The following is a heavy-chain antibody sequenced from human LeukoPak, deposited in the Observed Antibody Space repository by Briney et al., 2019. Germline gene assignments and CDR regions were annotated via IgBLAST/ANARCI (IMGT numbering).Heavy chain of an antibody. Sequence: GGSLRLSCAASGFTFSSYAMSWVRQAPGKGLEWVSAIRGSGGSTYYADSVKGRFTISRDNSKNTLYLQMNSLRAEDTAVYYCAKDPGTYYYDSSGYYPTHHDAFDIWGQGTMVTVSS. J-gene: IGHJ3*02. V-gene: IGHV3-23*01. CDR3: AKDPGTYYYDSSGYYPTHHDAFDI. D-gene: IGHD3-22*01. CDR2: IRGSGGST. CDR1: GFTFSSYA.